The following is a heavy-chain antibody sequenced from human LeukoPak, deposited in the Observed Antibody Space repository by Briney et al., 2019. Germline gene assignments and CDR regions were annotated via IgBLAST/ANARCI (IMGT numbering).Heavy chain of an antibody. D-gene: IGHD6-19*01. CDR3: ARHDSSGWYRSWFDP. V-gene: IGHV5-51*01. CDR2: IYPGDSDT. J-gene: IGHJ5*02. CDR1: GYSFTSYW. Sequence: GESLKISCQGSGYSFTSYWIGWVRQMPGKGLEWMGIIYPGDSDTRYSPSFQGQVTISADKSISTAYLQWSSLEASDTAMYYCARHDSSGWYRSWFDPWGQGTLVTVSS.